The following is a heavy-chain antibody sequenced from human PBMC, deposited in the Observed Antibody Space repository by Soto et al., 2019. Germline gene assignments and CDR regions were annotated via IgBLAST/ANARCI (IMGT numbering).Heavy chain of an antibody. J-gene: IGHJ5*02. Sequence: QVPLVQSGAEVEKPGSSVTVSCKASGGTFSSYAIHWVRQAPGQGLEWMGGVIPMYGPAKYAQRLQGRVMITADESTTTVYMELTSRTSQDTAVYYCARVTSMVRGVIDNWFDPWGHGTLVTVSS. CDR3: ARVTSMVRGVIDNWFDP. D-gene: IGHD3-10*01. CDR2: VIPMYGPA. CDR1: GGTFSSYA. V-gene: IGHV1-69*01.